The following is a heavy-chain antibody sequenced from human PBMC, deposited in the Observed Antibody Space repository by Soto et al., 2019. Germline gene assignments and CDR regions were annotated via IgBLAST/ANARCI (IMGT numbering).Heavy chain of an antibody. Sequence: PGGSLRLSCAASGFTFSSNAMSWVRQAPGKWLEWVSGISGGGGSTKYADSVKGRFTISRDNSKNTLYLQMNSLRAEDTAVYYCAKRWDYYYGMDVWGQGTTVTVSS. J-gene: IGHJ6*02. CDR2: ISGGGGST. D-gene: IGHD1-26*01. CDR3: AKRWDYYYGMDV. CDR1: GFTFSSNA. V-gene: IGHV3-23*01.